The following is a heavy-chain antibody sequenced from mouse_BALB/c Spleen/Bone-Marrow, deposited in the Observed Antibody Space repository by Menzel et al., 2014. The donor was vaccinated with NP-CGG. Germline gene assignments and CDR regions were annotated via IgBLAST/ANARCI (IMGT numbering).Heavy chain of an antibody. Sequence: EVQLVESGAELVKPGASAKLSCTASGSNIKDTYMHWAKQRPEQGLEWIGRIDPANGNTKYDPKFQGKATITADTSSNTAYLQLSSLTSEDTAVYYCARWEYYAMDYWGQGTSVTVSS. CDR2: IDPANGNT. D-gene: IGHD4-1*01. CDR1: GSNIKDTY. V-gene: IGHV14-3*02. J-gene: IGHJ4*01. CDR3: ARWEYYAMDY.